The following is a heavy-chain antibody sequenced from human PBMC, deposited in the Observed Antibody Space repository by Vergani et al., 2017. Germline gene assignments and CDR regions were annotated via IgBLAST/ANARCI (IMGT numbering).Heavy chain of an antibody. Sequence: EVQLVESGGGLIQPGGSLRLSCAASGFTVSTNYMSWVRQAPGKGLEWVSVIFSGGSTYYADSVKGRFTISRDNSKNTLYLQMKSLRAEDTAVYYCARDNWSTVSPPYYYGMDVWGQGTTVTVSS. J-gene: IGHJ6*02. CDR2: IFSGGST. V-gene: IGHV3-53*01. CDR3: ARDNWSTVSPPYYYGMDV. D-gene: IGHD4-11*01. CDR1: GFTVSTNY.